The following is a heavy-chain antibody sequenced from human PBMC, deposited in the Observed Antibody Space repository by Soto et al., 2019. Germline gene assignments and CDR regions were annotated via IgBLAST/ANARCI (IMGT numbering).Heavy chain of an antibody. CDR2: INHSGSA. J-gene: IGHJ3*02. V-gene: IGHV4-34*01. CDR3: PRPSSSSVTTGATFDI. Sequence: SETLSLTCAVYGESFSGYSWTWIRQPPGKGLEWIGEINHSGSANYNPSLKSRVTISIDTSKNQFSLKLTSVTAADTAVYYCPRPSSSSVTTGATFDIWGQGTTVTVSS. CDR1: GESFSGYS. D-gene: IGHD4-17*01.